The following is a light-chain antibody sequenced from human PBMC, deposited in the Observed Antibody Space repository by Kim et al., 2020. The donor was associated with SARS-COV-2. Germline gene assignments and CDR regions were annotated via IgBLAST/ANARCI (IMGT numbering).Light chain of an antibody. Sequence: SSELTQDPAVSVALGQTVRITCQRDSLRRYYASWYQQKPGQAPVLVIYGKNNRPSGIPDRFSGSSSGNTAPLTITGAQAEEEADYYCKSRDSSGKVVFGGGTQLTVL. V-gene: IGLV3-19*01. CDR3: KSRDSSGKVV. J-gene: IGLJ2*01. CDR1: SLRRYY. CDR2: GKN.